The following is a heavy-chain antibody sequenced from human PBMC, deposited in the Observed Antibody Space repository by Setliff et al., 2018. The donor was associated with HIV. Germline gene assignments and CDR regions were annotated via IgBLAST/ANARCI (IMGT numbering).Heavy chain of an antibody. CDR2: FDPEDAET. V-gene: IGHV1-24*01. CDR1: GYTLTELS. CDR3: ATDAYHDSLIGPTPGAFDI. J-gene: IGHJ3*02. Sequence: ASVKVSCKVSGYTLTELSIHWVRQVPGEGLEWMGGFDPEDAETIYAEKFQGRVTMTEDTTTETAYMELSSLRSEDTAVYYCATDAYHDSLIGPTPGAFDIWGQGTVVTVSS. D-gene: IGHD3-3*01.